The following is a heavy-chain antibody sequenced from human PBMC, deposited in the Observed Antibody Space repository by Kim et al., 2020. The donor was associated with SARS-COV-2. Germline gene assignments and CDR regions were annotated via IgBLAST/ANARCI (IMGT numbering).Heavy chain of an antibody. CDR2: MNPNSGNT. D-gene: IGHD2-15*01. J-gene: IGHJ6*03. Sequence: ASVKVSCKASGYTFTSYDINWVRQATGQGLEWMGWMNPNSGNTGYAQKFQGRVTMTRNTSISTAYMELSSLRSEDTAVYYCARVVEVVTYYYYYMDVWGKGTTVTVSS. CDR1: GYTFTSYD. V-gene: IGHV1-8*01. CDR3: ARVVEVVTYYYYYMDV.